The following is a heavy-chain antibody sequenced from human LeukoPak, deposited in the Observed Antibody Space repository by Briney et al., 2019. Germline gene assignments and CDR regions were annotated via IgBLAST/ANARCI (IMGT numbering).Heavy chain of an antibody. CDR2: VYPGDSDT. CDR1: GYSFTRNW. D-gene: IGHD4-23*01. V-gene: IGHV5-51*01. CDR3: ARRVVNNRNWYFNL. J-gene: IGHJ2*01. Sequence: GESLKISCKGSGYSFTRNWIGWVRQMPGKGLEWMGIVYPGDSDTRYSPSFQGQVTISADKSINTAYLQWSSLKASDTAMYYCARRVVNNRNWYFNLWGRGTLVTVSS.